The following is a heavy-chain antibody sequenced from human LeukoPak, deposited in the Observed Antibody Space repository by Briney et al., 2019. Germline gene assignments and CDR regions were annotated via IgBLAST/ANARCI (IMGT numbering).Heavy chain of an antibody. D-gene: IGHD3-3*01. CDR1: GYTFTSYD. CDR3: ARGRRGFWSPKGYFDY. J-gene: IGHJ4*02. V-gene: IGHV1-8*03. Sequence: GASVKVSCKASGYTFTSYDINWVRLATGQGLEWMGWMNPNSGNTGYAQKFQGRVTITRNTSISTAYMELSSLRSEDTAVYYCARGRRGFWSPKGYFDYWGQGTLVTVSS. CDR2: MNPNSGNT.